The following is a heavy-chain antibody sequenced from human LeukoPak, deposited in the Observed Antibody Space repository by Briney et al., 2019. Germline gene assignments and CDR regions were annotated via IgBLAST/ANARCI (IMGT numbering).Heavy chain of an antibody. D-gene: IGHD4-11*01. CDR3: ARVAATTFYHHNLDV. Sequence: GRSLTLSCAVSGFTLRSHIMVWVRQAPGKGLEWVALISHDGVNDYYVSSVKGRFIVSRDTSENTLSLKMNSLRAEDTAVYFCARVAATTFYHHNLDVWGKGTTVTVSS. CDR2: ISHDGVND. CDR1: GFTLRSHI. V-gene: IGHV3-30*01. J-gene: IGHJ6*04.